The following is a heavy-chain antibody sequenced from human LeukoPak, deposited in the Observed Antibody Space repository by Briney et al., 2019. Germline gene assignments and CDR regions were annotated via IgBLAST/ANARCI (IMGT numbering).Heavy chain of an antibody. D-gene: IGHD3-3*01. J-gene: IGHJ5*02. CDR3: AREPSLRFLEWLPSS. V-gene: IGHV3-53*01. Sequence: GGSLRLSCAASGFTVSSNYMSWVRQAPGKGLEWVSVIYSGGSTYYADSVKGRFTISRDNSKNTLYLQMNSLRAEDTAVYYCAREPSLRFLEWLPSSWGQGTLVTVSS. CDR2: IYSGGST. CDR1: GFTVSSNY.